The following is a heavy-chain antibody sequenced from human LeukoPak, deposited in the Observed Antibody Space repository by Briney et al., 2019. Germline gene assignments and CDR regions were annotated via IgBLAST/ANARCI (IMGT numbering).Heavy chain of an antibody. V-gene: IGHV3-21*04. CDR3: AKDRHGYYQPVDY. CDR2: ISSSSSYI. J-gene: IGHJ4*02. CDR1: GFTFSSYS. D-gene: IGHD3-22*01. Sequence: AGGSLRLSCAASGFTFSSYSMNWVRQAPGKGLEWVSSISSSSSYIYYADSVKGRFTISRDNAKNSLYLQMNSLTAEDTALYYCAKDRHGYYQPVDYWGQGTLVTVSS.